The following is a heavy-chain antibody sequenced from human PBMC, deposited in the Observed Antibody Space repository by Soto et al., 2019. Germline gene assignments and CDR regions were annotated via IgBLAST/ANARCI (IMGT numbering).Heavy chain of an antibody. CDR2: MNPNSGNT. Sequence: ASVKVSCKASGDTFTSYDINWVRQATGQGLEWMGWMNPNSGNTGYAQKFQGRVTMTRNTSISTAYMELSSLRSEDTAVYYCAREVLRYFDWLPNQHGMEVWGQGTTVTVSS. V-gene: IGHV1-8*01. CDR3: AREVLRYFDWLPNQHGMEV. J-gene: IGHJ6*02. CDR1: GDTFTSYD. D-gene: IGHD3-9*01.